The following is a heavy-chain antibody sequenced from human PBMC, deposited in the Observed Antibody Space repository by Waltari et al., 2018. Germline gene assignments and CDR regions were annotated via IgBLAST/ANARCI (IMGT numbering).Heavy chain of an antibody. Sequence: EVQLVESGGGLVQPGGSRRLSCAASGFTFSSYSMNWVRQDPGKGLEWVSSISSSSSTISYADSVKGRFSISRDNAKNSLYLQRNSLRAEDTAVYYCARDPQWLGDWGQGTLVTVSS. CDR1: GFTFSSYS. V-gene: IGHV3-48*04. CDR3: ARDPQWLGD. D-gene: IGHD6-19*01. J-gene: IGHJ4*02. CDR2: ISSSSSTI.